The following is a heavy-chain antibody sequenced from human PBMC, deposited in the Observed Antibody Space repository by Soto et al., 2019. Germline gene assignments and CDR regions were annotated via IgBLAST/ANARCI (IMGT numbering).Heavy chain of an antibody. CDR3: AKDLAVPQGDP. CDR1: GFTFSSYG. Sequence: QVQLVESGGGVVQPGRSLRLSCVASGFTFSSYGMHWVRQAPGKGLEWVAIISYDGSDKYYADSVKGRFTISRDNSNNTLFLQMNSLRAEDTAVYYCAKDLAVPQGDPWGQGTLVTVSS. J-gene: IGHJ5*02. V-gene: IGHV3-30*18. D-gene: IGHD4-17*01. CDR2: ISYDGSDK.